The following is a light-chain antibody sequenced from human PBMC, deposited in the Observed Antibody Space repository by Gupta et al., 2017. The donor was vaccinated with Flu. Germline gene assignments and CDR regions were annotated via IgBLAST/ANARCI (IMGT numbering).Light chain of an antibody. CDR1: SSNIGINY. CDR3: AAWDDSLSAPV. CDR2: RNN. J-gene: IGLJ2*01. Sequence: QSVLTQPTSASATPGQRATISSSGSSSNIGINYVYWYQQLPGTAPKLLIYRNNQRPSGVPDRFSGSKSGTSASLAISGLRSEDEADYYCAAWDDSLSAPVFGGGTKLTVL. V-gene: IGLV1-47*01.